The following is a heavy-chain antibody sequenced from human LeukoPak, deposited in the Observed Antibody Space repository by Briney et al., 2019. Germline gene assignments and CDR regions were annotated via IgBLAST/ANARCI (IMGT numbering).Heavy chain of an antibody. CDR3: ARDGDYGTGSYYRGCIDS. CDR2: IHPRLGDT. V-gene: IGHV1-2*02. J-gene: IGHJ4*02. CDR1: GYSFTAFY. Sequence: SVKVSCKTSGYSFTAFYIHWVRQAPGQGLEWMGWIHPRLGDTNCAQKFQGRVTMTRDTSISTAYLDLSSLRSDDTAVYYCARDGDYGTGSYYRGCIDSWGQGTPVTVSP. D-gene: IGHD3-10*01.